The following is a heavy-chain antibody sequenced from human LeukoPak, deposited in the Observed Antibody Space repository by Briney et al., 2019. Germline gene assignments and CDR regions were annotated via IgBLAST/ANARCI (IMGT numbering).Heavy chain of an antibody. V-gene: IGHV1-46*01. D-gene: IGHD3-3*01. J-gene: IGHJ1*01. CDR2: INPSGGST. CDR3: ARDGEWLQFQH. CDR1: GYTFTSYY. Sequence: GASVTVSCKASGYTFTSYYMHWVRQAPGQGLERMGIINPSGGSTSYAQKFQGRVTMTRDMSTSTVYMELSSLRSEDTAVYYCARDGEWLQFQHWGQGTLVTVSS.